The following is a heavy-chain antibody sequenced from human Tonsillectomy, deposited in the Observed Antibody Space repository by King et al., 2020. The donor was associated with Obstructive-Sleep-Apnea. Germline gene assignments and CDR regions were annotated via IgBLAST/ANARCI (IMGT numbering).Heavy chain of an antibody. D-gene: IGHD3-10*01. CDR2: IYYSGGT. CDR1: GGSISSSSYY. Sequence: QLQQSGPGLVKPSETLSLTCTVSGGSISSSSYYWGWIRQPPGKGLEWIGSIYYSGGTYYNPSLKSRVTISVDTSKNQFSLKLSSVTAADTAVYYCARPHYGSGSYLDYWGQGTLVTVSS. J-gene: IGHJ4*02. V-gene: IGHV4-39*07. CDR3: ARPHYGSGSYLDY.